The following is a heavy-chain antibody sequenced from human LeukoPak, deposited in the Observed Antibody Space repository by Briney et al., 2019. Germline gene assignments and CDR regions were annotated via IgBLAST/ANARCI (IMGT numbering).Heavy chain of an antibody. Sequence: SETLSLTCAVSGGSISSSNWWSWVRQPPGKGLEWIGEIYHSGSTNYNPSLKSRVTISVDKSENQFSLKLSSVTAADTAVYYCADRTTVTHAFDYWGQGTLVTVSS. CDR2: IYHSGST. J-gene: IGHJ4*02. CDR3: ADRTTVTHAFDY. CDR1: GGSISSSNW. D-gene: IGHD4-17*01. V-gene: IGHV4-4*02.